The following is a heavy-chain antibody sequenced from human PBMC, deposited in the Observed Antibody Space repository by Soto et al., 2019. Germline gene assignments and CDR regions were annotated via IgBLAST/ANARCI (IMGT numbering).Heavy chain of an antibody. D-gene: IGHD3-16*01. Sequence: PSGTPSLTCPFSGCSINTYYWGWMRPPPGKGRECIGYIYYSGSTNSNPSLKSRVTISEDTSKHQLSLKLSSVTAADTAVYYCARDAGGRGNGAFDIWGQGTMVTVSS. J-gene: IGHJ3*02. V-gene: IGHV4-59*01. CDR1: GCSINTYY. CDR3: ARDAGGRGNGAFDI. CDR2: IYYSGST.